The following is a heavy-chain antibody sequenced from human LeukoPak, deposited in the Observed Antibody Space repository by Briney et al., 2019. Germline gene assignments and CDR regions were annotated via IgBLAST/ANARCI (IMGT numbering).Heavy chain of an antibody. CDR1: GFTFSSYW. V-gene: IGHV3-74*01. Sequence: GGSLRLSCAASGFTFSSYWMHWVRQAPGKGLVWVSRINSDGSSTSYADSVKGRFTISRDNAKNTLYLQMNSLRAEDTAVYYCARALYDYVWGSYTYFDYWGQGTLVTVSS. J-gene: IGHJ4*02. CDR2: INSDGSST. D-gene: IGHD3-16*01. CDR3: ARALYDYVWGSYTYFDY.